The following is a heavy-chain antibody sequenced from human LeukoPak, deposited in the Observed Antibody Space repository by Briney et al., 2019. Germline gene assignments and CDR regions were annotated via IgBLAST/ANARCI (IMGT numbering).Heavy chain of an antibody. CDR3: ARDETYYDFWSGYYPGTSRYYFDY. D-gene: IGHD3-3*01. Sequence: ASVKVSCKASGYTFTGYYMHWVRQAPGQGLEWMGWINPNSGGTNYAQKFQGRVIMTRDTSISTAYMELSRLRSDDTAVYYCARDETYYDFWSGYYPGTSRYYFDYWGQGTLVTVSS. V-gene: IGHV1-2*02. J-gene: IGHJ4*02. CDR1: GYTFTGYY. CDR2: INPNSGGT.